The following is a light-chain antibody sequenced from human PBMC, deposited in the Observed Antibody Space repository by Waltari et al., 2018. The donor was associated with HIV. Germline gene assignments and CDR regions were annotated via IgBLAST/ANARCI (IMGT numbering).Light chain of an antibody. CDR1: NSDIGGNNF. Sequence: QSALTQPASVSGSPGQSITISCTGTNSDIGGNNFVSWFQQYPGIAPKAIIYEVTNRPSWVSDRFSGSQSGIPASLTIFGLRAEDEAYYYCSSYERGRTVVFGGGTKLTVL. CDR2: EVT. CDR3: SSYERGRTVV. J-gene: IGLJ2*01. V-gene: IGLV2-14*01.